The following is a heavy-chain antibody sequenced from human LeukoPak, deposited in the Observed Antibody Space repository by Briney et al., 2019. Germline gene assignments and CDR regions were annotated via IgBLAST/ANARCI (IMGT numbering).Heavy chain of an antibody. J-gene: IGHJ3*02. CDR3: GKNRYSGSLSPFDI. V-gene: IGHV3-23*01. CDR2: ISGSGGST. Sequence: GGSLRLSCAVSGFTFSDNYMSWVRQAPGKGLEWVSAISGSGGSTYYADSVKGRFTISRGNSKNTLYLQMNSLRAEDTAVYYCGKNRYSGSLSPFDIWGQGTMVTVSS. CDR1: GFTFSDNY. D-gene: IGHD1-26*01.